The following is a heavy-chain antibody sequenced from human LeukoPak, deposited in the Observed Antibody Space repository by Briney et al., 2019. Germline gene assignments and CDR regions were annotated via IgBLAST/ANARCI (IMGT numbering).Heavy chain of an antibody. V-gene: IGHV3-21*01. CDR3: ARYYYDSSGYSY. CDR2: ISSSSSYI. Sequence: GSLRLSCAAPGFTFRSYSMNWVRQAPGKGLGWVSSISSSSSYIYYADSVKGRFTISRDNAKNSLYLQMNSLRAEDTAVYYCARYYYDSSGYSYWGQGTLVTVSS. J-gene: IGHJ4*02. D-gene: IGHD3-22*01. CDR1: GFTFRSYS.